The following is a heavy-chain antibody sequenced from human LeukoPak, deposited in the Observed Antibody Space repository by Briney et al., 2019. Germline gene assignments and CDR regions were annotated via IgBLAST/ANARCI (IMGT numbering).Heavy chain of an antibody. V-gene: IGHV3-48*03. CDR3: ARDYEEGSKYYYDSSGLRYFDY. J-gene: IGHJ4*02. D-gene: IGHD3-22*01. CDR2: ISSSGSTI. CDR1: GFTFSTYE. Sequence: PGRSLRLSCAASGFTFSTYEMNWVRQAPGKGLEWVSYISSSGSTIYYAASVKGRFTISRDTAQNSLYLQMNSLRAEDTAVYYCARDYEEGSKYYYDSSGLRYFDYWGQGTLVTVSS.